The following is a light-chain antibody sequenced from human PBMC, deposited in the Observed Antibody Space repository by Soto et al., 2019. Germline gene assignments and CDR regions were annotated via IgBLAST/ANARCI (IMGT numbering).Light chain of an antibody. CDR3: QQYNSRRT. J-gene: IGKJ1*01. CDR2: GSS. Sequence: DIQMTQSPSSVSASVGDSVTITCRASQGVSDWVAWYQQKPGEAPKLLIYGSSSLLSGVPSRFSGSGSGTEFTLTISSLQPDDFATYYCQQYNSRRTFGQGTKVDIK. V-gene: IGKV1-12*01. CDR1: QGVSDW.